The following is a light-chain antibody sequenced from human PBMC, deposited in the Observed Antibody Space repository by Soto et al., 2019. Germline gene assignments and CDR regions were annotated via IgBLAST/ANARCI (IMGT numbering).Light chain of an antibody. CDR3: ASYAGSRTYV. Sequence: SVLTQPSSVSVSPGQSVTISCSGSDIGNYNLVSWYQHLPGRAPKLLIFEVTMRPSGISDRFSGSKSASTASLKISGLQAEDEGDYYCASYAGSRTYVFGSGTMVTVL. CDR2: EVT. V-gene: IGLV2-23*02. CDR1: SDIGNYNL. J-gene: IGLJ1*01.